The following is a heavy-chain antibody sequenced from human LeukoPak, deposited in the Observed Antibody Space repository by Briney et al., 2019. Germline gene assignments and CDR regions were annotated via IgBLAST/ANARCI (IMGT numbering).Heavy chain of an antibody. CDR2: INHSGST. V-gene: IGHV4-34*01. J-gene: IGHJ4*02. D-gene: IGHD6-13*01. CDR3: ARGRIAAAGAFDY. Sequence: PSETLSLTCAVSGVSFSTYYWSWIRQPPGKGLEWIGEINHSGSTNYNPSLKSRVTISVDTSKNQFSLKLSSVTAADTAVYYCARGRIAAAGAFDYWGQGTLVTVSS. CDR1: GVSFSTYY.